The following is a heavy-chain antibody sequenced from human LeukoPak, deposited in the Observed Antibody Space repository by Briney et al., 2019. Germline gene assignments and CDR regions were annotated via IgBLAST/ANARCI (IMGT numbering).Heavy chain of an antibody. D-gene: IGHD6-13*01. J-gene: IGHJ5*02. Sequence: PGGSLRLSCAASGFTFSNYWMTWVRQAPGKGLEWVANIKLDGSETYYVDSVKGRFTISRDNAKNSVFLQMNSLRAEDTAVYYCAKDAAAAAGNWFDPWGQGTLVTVSS. CDR1: GFTFSNYW. CDR3: AKDAAAAAGNWFDP. V-gene: IGHV3-7*03. CDR2: IKLDGSET.